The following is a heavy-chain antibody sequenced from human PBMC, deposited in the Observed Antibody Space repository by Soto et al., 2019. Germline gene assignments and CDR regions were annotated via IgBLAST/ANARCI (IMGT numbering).Heavy chain of an antibody. CDR1: GGTFSTYA. Sequence: QVQLVQSGAELKKPGSSVKVSCKASGGTFSTYAINWVRQAPGQAREWMGGILPILGPPNYAQKFKGRVTIAADDSTSTAYMERTSLRSEDTAISYCVRVGGGDYSSWGQGTLVTVSS. J-gene: IGHJ5*02. D-gene: IGHD4-4*01. V-gene: IGHV1-69*01. CDR2: ILPILGPP. CDR3: VRVGGGDYSS.